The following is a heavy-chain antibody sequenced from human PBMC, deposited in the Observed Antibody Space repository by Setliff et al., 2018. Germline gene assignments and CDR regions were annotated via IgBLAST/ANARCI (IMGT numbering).Heavy chain of an antibody. Sequence: GGSLSLSCAASGFTVSGNYMSWVRQAPGKGLEWVSVIYSGGSTYYVDSVKGRFTISRDTSTNSLYLQMNSLRAEDTAVYYCVKPLVGASGAFAIWGQGTMVTVSS. CDR2: IYSGGST. V-gene: IGHV3-53*01. CDR1: GFTVSGNY. CDR3: VKPLVGASGAFAI. D-gene: IGHD1-26*01. J-gene: IGHJ3*02.